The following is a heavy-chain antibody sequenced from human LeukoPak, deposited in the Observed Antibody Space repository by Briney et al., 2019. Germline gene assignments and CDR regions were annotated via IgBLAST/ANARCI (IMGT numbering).Heavy chain of an antibody. CDR1: GYTFTSYD. J-gene: IGHJ5*02. Sequence: ASVKVSCKASGYTFTSYDINWVRQATGQGLEWRGWMNPNSGNTGYAQKFQGRVTMTRNTSISTAYMELSSLRSEDTAVYYCARVGDILTGYFWFDPWGQGTLVTVSS. CDR3: ARVGDILTGYFWFDP. D-gene: IGHD3-9*01. CDR2: MNPNSGNT. V-gene: IGHV1-8*01.